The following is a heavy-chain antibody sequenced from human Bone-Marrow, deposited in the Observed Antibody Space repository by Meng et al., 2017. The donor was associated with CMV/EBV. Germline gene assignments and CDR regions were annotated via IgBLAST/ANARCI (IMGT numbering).Heavy chain of an antibody. CDR1: AYTFTGYY. J-gene: IGHJ5*02. CDR3: ARGSYYYDSSGPFDP. V-gene: IGHV1-2*02. CDR2: INANSGGT. Sequence: ASVNVSCKDFAYTFTGYYLHWVRQAPGQGLEWMGWINANSGGTNYAQKFQGRVTMTRDTAIGTAYMSLSRLRSDDTAVYYCARGSYYYDSSGPFDPWGQGTLVTVSS. D-gene: IGHD3-22*01.